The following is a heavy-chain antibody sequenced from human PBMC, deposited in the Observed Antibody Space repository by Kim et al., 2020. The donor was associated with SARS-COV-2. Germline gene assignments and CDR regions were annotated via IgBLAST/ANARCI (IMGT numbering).Heavy chain of an antibody. J-gene: IGHJ4*02. CDR2: INPSGGST. CDR3: ASAELANHPYDY. D-gene: IGHD6-13*01. V-gene: IGHV1-46*01. Sequence: ASVKVSCKASGYTFTSYYMHWVRQAPGQGLEWMGIINPSGGSTSYAQKFQGRVTMTRDTSTSTVYMELSSLRSEDTAVYYCASAELANHPYDYWGQGTLVTVSS. CDR1: GYTFTSYY.